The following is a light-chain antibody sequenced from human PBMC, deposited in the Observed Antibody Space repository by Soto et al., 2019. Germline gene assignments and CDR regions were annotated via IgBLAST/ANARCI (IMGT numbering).Light chain of an antibody. CDR3: SSYTSTSTLHV. CDR1: SSDVGRYNY. Sequence: QSALTQPASVSGSPGQSITISCTGTSSDVGRYNYVSWYQQHPGKAPKLMIYEVSNRPSGVSNRFSGSKSGNTASLTISGLQAEDEDDYYCSSYTSTSTLHVFGTGTKLTVL. J-gene: IGLJ1*01. V-gene: IGLV2-14*01. CDR2: EVS.